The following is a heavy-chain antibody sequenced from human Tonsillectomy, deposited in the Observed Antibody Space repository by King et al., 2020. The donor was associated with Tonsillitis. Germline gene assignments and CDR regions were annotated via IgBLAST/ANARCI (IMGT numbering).Heavy chain of an antibody. CDR3: ASLHLYTSCFDF. CDR1: GGSISSTYYY. J-gene: IGHJ4*02. Sequence: VQLQESGPGLVKPSQTLSLTCTVSGGSISSTYYYWSWIRQPPGKGPEWIGNIYYSGSTYYNSSLESRVTISVDTSKNQFSLNLSSVTAADTAVYHCASLHLYTSCFDFWGQGTLVTVSS. V-gene: IGHV4-30-4*01. D-gene: IGHD2-15*01. CDR2: IYYSGST.